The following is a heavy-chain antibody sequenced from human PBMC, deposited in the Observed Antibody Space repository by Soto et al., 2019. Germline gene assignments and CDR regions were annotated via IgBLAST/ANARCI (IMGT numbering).Heavy chain of an antibody. J-gene: IGHJ5*02. V-gene: IGHV4-34*01. CDR1: GGSFSGYY. D-gene: IGHD6-25*01. CDR2: INHSGST. Sequence: QVQLQQWGAGLLKPSETLSLTCAVYGGSFSGYYWSWIRQPPGKGLEWIGEINHSGSTNYNTSLKRRVTISVDTSKNQLSLKLSSVTASDTAVYYCARRSAAGPWGQGTLVTVSS. CDR3: ARRSAAGP.